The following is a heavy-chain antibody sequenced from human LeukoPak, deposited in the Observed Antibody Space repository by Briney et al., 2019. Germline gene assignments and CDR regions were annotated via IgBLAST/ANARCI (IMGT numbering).Heavy chain of an antibody. CDR2: INTSGST. J-gene: IGHJ1*01. CDR1: GGYINSGTYY. Sequence: SETLSLTCTVSGGYINSGTYYWTWIRQPAGKGLEWIGRINTSGSTNYNPSLKSRVTISVDTSKNQVSLQSSSVTAADTAVYYCAKAITIFGVVNAEYFQHWGQGTLVTVSS. V-gene: IGHV4-61*02. D-gene: IGHD3-3*01. CDR3: AKAITIFGVVNAEYFQH.